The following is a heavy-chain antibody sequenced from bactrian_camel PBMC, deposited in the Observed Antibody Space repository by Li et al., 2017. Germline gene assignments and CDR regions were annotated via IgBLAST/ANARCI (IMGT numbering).Heavy chain of an antibody. CDR3: TADQSGTLWVSSYNV. D-gene: IGHD2*01. V-gene: IGHV3S55*01. CDR2: IDHTGRSRSA. CDR1: GLTNSRYC. Sequence: HVQLVESGGGSVQAGGSLRLSCVASGLTNSRYCMGWFRQAPGKEREGVAAIDHTGRSRSATYAPFVRGRFTISRDNAKNTLYLQMNSLETEDTARYYCTADQSGTLWVSSYNVWGQGTQVTVS. J-gene: IGHJ4*01.